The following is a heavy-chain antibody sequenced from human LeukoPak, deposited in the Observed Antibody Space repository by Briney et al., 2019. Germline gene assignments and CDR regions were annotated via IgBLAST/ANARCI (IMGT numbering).Heavy chain of an antibody. D-gene: IGHD5-18*01. Sequence: PSETLSLTCTVSGGSISSYYWSWIRQPPGKGLEWIGSIYYSGSTYYNPSLKSRVTISVDTSKNQFSLKLSSVTAADTAVYYCARVSGGYSYGYGDYWGQGTLVTVSS. CDR2: IYYSGST. CDR1: GGSISSYY. V-gene: IGHV4-59*12. CDR3: ARVSGGYSYGYGDY. J-gene: IGHJ4*02.